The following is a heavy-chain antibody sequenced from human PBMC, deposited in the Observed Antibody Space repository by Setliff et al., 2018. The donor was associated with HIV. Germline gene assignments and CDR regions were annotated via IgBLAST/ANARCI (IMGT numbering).Heavy chain of an antibody. D-gene: IGHD2-21*02. CDR1: GYSIRDNFF. Sequence: PSETLSLTCAVSGYSIRDNFFWGWVRQPPGKGLEWIVSIFYTGTTYYNPSLQSRVTLSLDTSKNQFSLELTSVTAADTAVYYCARHDCGGDCSINWFDPWSQGTLVTVS. J-gene: IGHJ5*02. CDR2: IFYTGTT. CDR3: ARHDCGGDCSINWFDP. V-gene: IGHV4-38-2*01.